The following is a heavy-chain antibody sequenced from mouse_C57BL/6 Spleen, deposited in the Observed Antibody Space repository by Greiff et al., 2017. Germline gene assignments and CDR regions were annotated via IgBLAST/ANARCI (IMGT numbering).Heavy chain of an antibody. CDR2: IDPSDSET. D-gene: IGHD2-3*01. V-gene: IGHV1-52*01. J-gene: IGHJ4*01. Sequence: QVQLKQSGAELVRPGSSVKLSCKASGYTFTSYWMHWVKQRPIQGLEWIGNIDPSDSETHYNQKFKDKATLTVDKSSSTAYMQLSSLTSEDSAVYYCARYLYDGYSMDYWGQGTSVTVSS. CDR3: ARYLYDGYSMDY. CDR1: GYTFTSYW.